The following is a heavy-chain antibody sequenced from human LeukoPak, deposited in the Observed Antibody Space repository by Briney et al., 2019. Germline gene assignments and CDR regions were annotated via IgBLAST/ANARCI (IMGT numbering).Heavy chain of an antibody. Sequence: SETLSLTCTVSGVSISSSSYYWGWIRQPPGRGLEWIGSIYYSGSTYYNPSLKSRVTISVDTSKNQFSLKLSSVTAADTAAYYCARAPYCSGGSCRHTYFDYWGQGTLVTVSS. CDR2: IYYSGST. V-gene: IGHV4-39*01. J-gene: IGHJ4*02. D-gene: IGHD2-15*01. CDR1: GVSISSSSYY. CDR3: ARAPYCSGGSCRHTYFDY.